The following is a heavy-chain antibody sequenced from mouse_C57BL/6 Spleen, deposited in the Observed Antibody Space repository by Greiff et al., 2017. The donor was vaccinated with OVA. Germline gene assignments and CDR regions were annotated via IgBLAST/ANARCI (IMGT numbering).Heavy chain of an antibody. J-gene: IGHJ2*01. D-gene: IGHD1-1*01. CDR3: ARKKYYGSSPYYFDY. CDR1: GYTFTDYY. CDR2: INPNNGGT. Sequence: EVQLQQSGPELVKPGASVKISCKASGYTFTDYYMNWVKQSHGKSLEWIGDINPNNGGTSYNQKFKGKATLTVDKSSSTPYMELRSLTSEDSAVYYCARKKYYGSSPYYFDYWGQGTTLTVSS. V-gene: IGHV1-26*01.